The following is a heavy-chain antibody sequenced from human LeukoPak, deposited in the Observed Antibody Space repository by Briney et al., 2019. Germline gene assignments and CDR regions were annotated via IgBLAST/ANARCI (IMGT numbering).Heavy chain of an antibody. Sequence: ASVKDSCKASGYPFIDYYLHWVRQAPGQGLEWMGCINPNTGDTNSAQNFQGRVIMTRDTSITTAYMELSRLKSDDTALYYCASKGAGHCYDASCMGSFDLWGQGTTVAVSS. CDR1: GYPFIDYY. D-gene: IGHD2-15*01. V-gene: IGHV1-2*02. CDR2: INPNTGDT. J-gene: IGHJ3*01. CDR3: ASKGAGHCYDASCMGSFDL.